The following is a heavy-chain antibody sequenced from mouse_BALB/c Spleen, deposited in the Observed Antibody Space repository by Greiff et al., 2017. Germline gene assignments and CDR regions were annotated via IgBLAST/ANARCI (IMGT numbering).Heavy chain of an antibody. J-gene: IGHJ4*01. CDR2: ISDGGSYT. V-gene: IGHV5-4*02. Sequence: EVKLMESGGGLVKPGGSLKLSCAASGFTFSDYYMYWVRQTPEKRLEWVATISDGGSYTYYPDSVKGRFTISRDNAKNNLYLQMSSLKSEDTAMYYCAREVGYDGYSLYAMDYWGQGTSVTVSS. CDR3: AREVGYDGYSLYAMDY. CDR1: GFTFSDYY. D-gene: IGHD2-3*01.